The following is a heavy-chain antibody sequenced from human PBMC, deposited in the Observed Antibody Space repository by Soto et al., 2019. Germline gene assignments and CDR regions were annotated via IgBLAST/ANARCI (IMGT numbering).Heavy chain of an antibody. Sequence: GGSLRLSCSASGFTFSSYAMSWVRPAPGKGLEWVSAISGSGGSTYYADSVKGRFTISRDNSKNTLYLQMNSLRAEDTAVYYCAKDRRRIVVVYYFDYWGQGTLVTVSS. J-gene: IGHJ4*02. CDR1: GFTFSSYA. CDR2: ISGSGGST. V-gene: IGHV3-23*01. D-gene: IGHD2-15*01. CDR3: AKDRRRIVVVYYFDY.